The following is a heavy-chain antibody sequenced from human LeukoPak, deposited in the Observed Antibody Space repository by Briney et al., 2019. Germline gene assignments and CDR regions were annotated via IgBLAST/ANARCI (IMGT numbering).Heavy chain of an antibody. D-gene: IGHD3-10*01. J-gene: IGHJ4*02. CDR2: MKPDGSAR. CDR3: TRDSQGSGIYSVDY. CDR1: GFTFSSYA. Sequence: GGSLRLSCAASGFTFSSYALSWVRQAPGNGLEWVANMKPDGSARYFVDSVKGRFTISRDNAKNLLFLQMNSLRAEDTAIYYCTRDSQGSGIYSVDYWGQGTPVTVSS. V-gene: IGHV3-7*03.